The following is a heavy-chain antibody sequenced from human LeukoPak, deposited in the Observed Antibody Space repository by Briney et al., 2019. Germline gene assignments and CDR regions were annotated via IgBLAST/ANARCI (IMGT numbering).Heavy chain of an antibody. D-gene: IGHD5-18*01. CDR3: AKSPVGDTAMVKVRIGAFDI. V-gene: IGHV3-23*01. Sequence: GGSLRLSCAASGFTFSSYAMCWVRQAPGKGLEWVSAISGSGGSTYYADSVKGRFTISRDNSKNTLYLQMNSLRAEDTAVYYCAKSPVGDTAMVKVRIGAFDIWGQGTMVTVSS. J-gene: IGHJ3*02. CDR1: GFTFSSYA. CDR2: ISGSGGST.